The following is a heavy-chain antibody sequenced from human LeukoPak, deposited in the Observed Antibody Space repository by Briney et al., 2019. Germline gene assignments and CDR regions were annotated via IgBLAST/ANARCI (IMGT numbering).Heavy chain of an antibody. Sequence: SETLSLTCAVYGGSFSGYYWSWIRQPPGKGLEWIGEINHSGSTNYNPSLKSRVTISVDTSKNQFSLKLSSVTAADTAVYYCARMDYYGSGSYYKGGNYWGQGTLVTVSS. CDR3: ARMDYYGSGSYYKGGNY. J-gene: IGHJ4*02. CDR2: INHSGST. D-gene: IGHD3-10*01. V-gene: IGHV4-34*01. CDR1: GGSFSGYY.